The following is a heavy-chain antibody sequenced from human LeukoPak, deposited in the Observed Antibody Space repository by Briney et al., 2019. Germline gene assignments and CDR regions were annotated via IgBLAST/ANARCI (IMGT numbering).Heavy chain of an antibody. V-gene: IGHV1-18*01. J-gene: IGHJ6*02. Sequence: GASVKVSCKASGYTFTSYGISWVRQAPGQGLEWMGWISAYNGNTNYAQKLQGRVTMTTDTSTSTAYMELRSLRSDDTAVYYCARDRADYDFWSGYYRGMDVWGQGNTVTVSS. CDR1: GYTFTSYG. CDR2: ISAYNGNT. CDR3: ARDRADYDFWSGYYRGMDV. D-gene: IGHD3-3*01.